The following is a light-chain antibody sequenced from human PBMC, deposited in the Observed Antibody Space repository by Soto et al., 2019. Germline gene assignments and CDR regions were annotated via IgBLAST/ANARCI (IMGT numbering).Light chain of an antibody. CDR1: SSDVGAYNH. V-gene: IGLV2-11*01. Sequence: QSALTQPRSVSGSPGQSVTISCTGTSSDVGAYNHVSWYQQHPGKAPKLMIYDVSKRPSGVPDRFSGSKSGNTASLTISGLQAEDEADIYCCSHAGSSVVFGTGTKVTVL. J-gene: IGLJ1*01. CDR3: CSHAGSSVV. CDR2: DVS.